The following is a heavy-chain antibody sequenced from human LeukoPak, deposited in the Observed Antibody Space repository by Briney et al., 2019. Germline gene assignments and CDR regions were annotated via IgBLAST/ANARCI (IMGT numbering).Heavy chain of an antibody. J-gene: IGHJ4*02. CDR3: ARVRVSIVGATSDFDY. CDR1: GYTFTSYG. V-gene: IGHV1-18*01. CDR2: ISAYNGNT. D-gene: IGHD1-26*01. Sequence: ASVKVSCKASGYTFTSYGISWVRQAPGQGLEWMGWISAYNGNTNYAQKLQGRVTMTTDTSTSTAYMELRSLRSDDTAVYYCARVRVSIVGATSDFDYWGQGTLVTVSS.